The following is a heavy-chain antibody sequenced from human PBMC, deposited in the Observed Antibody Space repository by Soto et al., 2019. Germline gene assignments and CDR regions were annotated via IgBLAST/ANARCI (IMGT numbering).Heavy chain of an antibody. V-gene: IGHV4-39*01. CDR3: ARGALTTGTTMANNWFDS. D-gene: IGHD4-17*01. CDR2: IYYSGST. CDR1: GCSISSSSYY. Sequence: ETLSLTCTVSGCSISSSSYYWGWIRQPPGKGLEWIGSIYYSGSTYYNPSLKSRVTISVDTSKNQFSLKLSSVTAADTAVYYCARGALTTGTTMANNWFDSCGQGTLVTGSS. J-gene: IGHJ5*01.